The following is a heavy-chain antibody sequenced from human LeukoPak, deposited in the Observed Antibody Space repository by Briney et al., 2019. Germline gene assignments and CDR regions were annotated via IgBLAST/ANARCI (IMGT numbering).Heavy chain of an antibody. CDR2: ISAYNGNT. CDR1: GYTFTSYG. D-gene: IGHD2-2*02. Sequence: ASVKVSCKASGYTFTSYGISWVRQAPGQGLEWMGWISAYNGNTSYAQKLQGRVTMTTDTSTSTAYMELRSLRSDDTAVYYCARDCSSTSCYINLDYWGQGTLVTVSS. CDR3: ARDCSSTSCYINLDY. J-gene: IGHJ4*02. V-gene: IGHV1-18*01.